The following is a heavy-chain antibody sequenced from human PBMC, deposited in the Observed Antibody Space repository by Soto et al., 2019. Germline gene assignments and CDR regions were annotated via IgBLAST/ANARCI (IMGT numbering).Heavy chain of an antibody. CDR3: ARDPGYCSSTSCYITRGWFAP. J-gene: IGHJ5*02. CDR1: GGTFSSYA. V-gene: IGHV1-69*01. Sequence: QVQLVQSGAEVKKPGSSVKVSCKASGGTFSSYAISWVRQAPVQGLEWMGGIIPIFGTANYAQKFQGRVTITADESTSTAYMELSSLRSEDTAVYYCARDPGYCSSTSCYITRGWFAPWGQGTLVTVSS. D-gene: IGHD2-2*02. CDR2: IIPIFGTA.